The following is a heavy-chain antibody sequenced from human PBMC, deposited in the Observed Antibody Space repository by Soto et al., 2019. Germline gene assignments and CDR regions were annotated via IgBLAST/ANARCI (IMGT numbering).Heavy chain of an antibody. D-gene: IGHD6-19*01. CDR2: IWYDGSNK. CDR3: ASGSGWYY. J-gene: IGHJ4*02. CDR1: GFTFSSYG. V-gene: IGHV3-33*01. Sequence: QVQLVESGGGVVQPGRSLRLSCAASGFTFSSYGMHWVRQAPGKGLEWVSVIWYDGSNKYYADSVKGRFTISRDNSKNTLYLPMNSLRAEDRAVYYCASGSGWYYWGQGPLVTVSS.